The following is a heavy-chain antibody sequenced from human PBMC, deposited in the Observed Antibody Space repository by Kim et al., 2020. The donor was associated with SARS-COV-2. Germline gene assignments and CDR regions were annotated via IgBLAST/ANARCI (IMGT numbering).Heavy chain of an antibody. CDR3: ARDPPSYCRGGNCHRRSFDI. CDR1: GGSFTGYF. Sequence: SETLSLTCDVYGGSFTGYFWSWIRQSPGLGLEWIGEVNHSGGTNYNPSLKSRVIISLDTSKNQFSLKLNSVTVADTAVYYCARDPPSYCRGGNCHRRSFDIWAQGTMVTVSS. CDR2: VNHSGGT. V-gene: IGHV4-34*01. J-gene: IGHJ3*02. D-gene: IGHD2-15*01.